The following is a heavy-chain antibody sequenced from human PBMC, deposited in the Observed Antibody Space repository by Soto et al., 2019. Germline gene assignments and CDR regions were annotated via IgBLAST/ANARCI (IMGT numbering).Heavy chain of an antibody. Sequence: QVQQQESGPGLVKPSQTLSLTCTVSGGSISTGCYYWTWIRQHPGKGLEWLGHIYYSGSTYYNPSLRSRVTIAVDTSKNQFSLKLSCVTAADTAVYYCARGLSVTLLDNWGQGTLVTVAS. J-gene: IGHJ4*02. CDR3: ARGLSVTLLDN. CDR1: GGSISTGCYY. CDR2: IYYSGST. D-gene: IGHD4-17*01. V-gene: IGHV4-31*03.